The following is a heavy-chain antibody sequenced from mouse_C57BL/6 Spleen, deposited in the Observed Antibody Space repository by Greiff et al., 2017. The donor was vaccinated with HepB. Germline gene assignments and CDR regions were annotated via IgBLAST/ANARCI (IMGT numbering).Heavy chain of an antibody. CDR1: GYTFTSYW. J-gene: IGHJ3*01. V-gene: IGHV1-64*01. CDR3: WGYGNSEGFAY. Sequence: QVQLQQPGAELVKPGASVKLSCKASGYTFTSYWMHWVKQRPGQGLEWIGMIHPNSGSTNYNEKFKSKATLTVDKSSSTAYMQLSSLTSEDSAVYYCWGYGNSEGFAYWGQGTLVTVSA. CDR2: IHPNSGST. D-gene: IGHD2-1*01.